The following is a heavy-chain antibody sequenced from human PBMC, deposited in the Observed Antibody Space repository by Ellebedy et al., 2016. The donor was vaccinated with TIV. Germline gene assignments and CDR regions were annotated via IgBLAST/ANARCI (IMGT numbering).Heavy chain of an antibody. D-gene: IGHD2-15*01. V-gene: IGHV5-51*01. CDR2: IYPGDSDT. J-gene: IGHJ4*02. Sequence: GESLKISCKGSRYRFTSYWIAWVRQMPGTGLEWMVIIYPGDSDTRDSPSFQGQVTISADKSISTAYLQWSSLKASDTAMYYCARVGEVAATPCSYWGQGTLVTVSS. CDR3: ARVGEVAATPCSY. CDR1: RYRFTSYW.